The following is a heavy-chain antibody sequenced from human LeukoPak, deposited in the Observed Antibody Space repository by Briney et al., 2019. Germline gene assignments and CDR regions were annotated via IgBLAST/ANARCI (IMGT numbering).Heavy chain of an antibody. CDR1: GGSISSSSYY. Sequence: KPSETLSLTCTVSGGSISSSSYYWGWIRQPPGKGLEWIGSIYYSGSTYYNPSLKSRVTISVDTSKNQFSLKLSSVTAADTAVYYCARLYPKVYGGGFSWFDPWGQGTLVTVSS. CDR2: IYYSGST. J-gene: IGHJ5*02. CDR3: ARLYPKVYGGGFSWFDP. V-gene: IGHV4-39*01. D-gene: IGHD2-8*01.